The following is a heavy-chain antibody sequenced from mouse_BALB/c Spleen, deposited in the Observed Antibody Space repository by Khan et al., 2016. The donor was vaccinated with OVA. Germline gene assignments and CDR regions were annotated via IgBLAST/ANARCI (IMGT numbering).Heavy chain of an antibody. CDR2: ISYSGST. J-gene: IGHJ2*01. CDR3: ARTARIKY. V-gene: IGHV3-2*02. CDR1: GYSITSGYG. D-gene: IGHD1-2*01. Sequence: VQLQQSGPGLVKPSQSLSLTCTVSGYSITSGYGWNWIRQFPGNKLEWMGYISYSGSTNYNPSLKSRISITRDTSKNQFFLQLNSVTTEDTATYFCARTARIKYWGQGTTLTVSS.